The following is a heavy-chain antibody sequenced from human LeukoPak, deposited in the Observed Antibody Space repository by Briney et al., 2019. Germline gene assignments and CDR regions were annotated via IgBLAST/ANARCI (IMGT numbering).Heavy chain of an antibody. D-gene: IGHD6-19*01. CDR2: ISGSGGST. CDR1: GFTFTRYG. J-gene: IGHJ4*02. V-gene: IGHV3-23*01. CDR3: AKDLGAVAGDFDY. Sequence: PGGSLRLSCAASGFTFTRYGMHWVRQAPGKGLEWVSAISGSGGSTYYADSVKGRFTISRDNSKNTLYLQMNSLRAEDTAVYYCAKDLGAVAGDFDYWGQGTLVTVSS.